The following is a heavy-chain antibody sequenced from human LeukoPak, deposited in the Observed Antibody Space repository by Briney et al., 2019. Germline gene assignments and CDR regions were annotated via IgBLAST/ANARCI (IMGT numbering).Heavy chain of an antibody. D-gene: IGHD3-10*01. CDR1: GGSISSGGYY. J-gene: IGHJ4*02. V-gene: IGHV4-31*03. CDR2: IYYSGST. CDR3: ARDSGGGIWFGE. Sequence: SQTLSLTCTVSGGSISSGGYYWSWIRQHPGKGLEWIGYIYYSGSTYYNPSLKSRVTISVDTPKNQFSLKLSSVTAADTAVYYCARDSGGGIWFGEWGQGTLVTVSS.